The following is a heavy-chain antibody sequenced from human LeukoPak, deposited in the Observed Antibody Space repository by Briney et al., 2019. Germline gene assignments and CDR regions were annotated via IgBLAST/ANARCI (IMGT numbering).Heavy chain of an antibody. V-gene: IGHV4-39*01. J-gene: IGHJ4*02. CDR2: IYYSGST. Sequence: SQTLSLTCTVSGGSISSSTYYWGWIRQPPGKGLEWIESIYYSGSTYYNPSLKSRVTISVDTSKNQFSLKLSSVTAADTAVYYCARLDGDSLLDYWGQGTLVTVSS. CDR1: GGSISSSTYY. D-gene: IGHD4-17*01. CDR3: ARLDGDSLLDY.